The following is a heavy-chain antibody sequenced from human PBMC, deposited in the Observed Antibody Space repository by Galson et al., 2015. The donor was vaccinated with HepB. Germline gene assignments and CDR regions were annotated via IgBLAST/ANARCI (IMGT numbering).Heavy chain of an antibody. CDR1: GGTFSSYA. D-gene: IGHD2-15*01. Sequence: SVKVSCKASGGTFSSYAISWVRQAPGQGLEWMGGIIPIFGTANYAQKFQGRVTITADESTSTAYMELSSLRSEDTAVYYCAKHALGYCSGGSCYLGYWGQGTLVTVSS. J-gene: IGHJ4*02. V-gene: IGHV1-69*13. CDR3: AKHALGYCSGGSCYLGY. CDR2: IIPIFGTA.